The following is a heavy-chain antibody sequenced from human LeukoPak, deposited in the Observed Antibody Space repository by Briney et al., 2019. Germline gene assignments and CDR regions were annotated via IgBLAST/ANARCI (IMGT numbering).Heavy chain of an antibody. V-gene: IGHV1-46*01. CDR3: ARVGGSYYGGRIFDY. CDR1: GYTLTELS. J-gene: IGHJ4*02. CDR2: INPSDDST. Sequence: ASVKVSCKVSGYTLTELSMHWVRQAPGQGLEWMGIINPSDDSTRYAQKFQGRVTMTKDTSTNTVYMHLSSLSSDDTAVYYCARVGGSYYGGRIFDYWGQGTLVTVSS. D-gene: IGHD1-26*01.